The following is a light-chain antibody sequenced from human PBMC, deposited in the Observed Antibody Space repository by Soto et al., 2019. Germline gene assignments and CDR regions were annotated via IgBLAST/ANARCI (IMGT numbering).Light chain of an antibody. Sequence: EIVMTQSPATLSVSPGERVTLSCRASQSVSSAYLAWYQQKRGQAPRLLIYGASNRATGIPDRFSGSGSGTDFTLTISRLEPEDFAVYYCQQYGSSLFTFGPGTKVDIK. CDR2: GAS. CDR3: QQYGSSLFT. J-gene: IGKJ3*01. V-gene: IGKV3-20*01. CDR1: QSVSSAY.